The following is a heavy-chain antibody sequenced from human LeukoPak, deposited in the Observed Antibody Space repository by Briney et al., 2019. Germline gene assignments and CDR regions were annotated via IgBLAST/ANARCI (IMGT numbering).Heavy chain of an antibody. CDR2: IYSSGST. J-gene: IGHJ4*02. CDR3: ARNYGGAYYLDY. CDR1: GGSISGYY. D-gene: IGHD4/OR15-4a*01. Sequence: SETLSLTCTVSGGSISGYYWSWIRQPAGEGLEWIGRIYSSGSTNYNPSLKSRVTMSVDTSKNQSSLKLSSVTAADTAVYYCARNYGGAYYLDYWGQGTLVTVSS. V-gene: IGHV4-4*07.